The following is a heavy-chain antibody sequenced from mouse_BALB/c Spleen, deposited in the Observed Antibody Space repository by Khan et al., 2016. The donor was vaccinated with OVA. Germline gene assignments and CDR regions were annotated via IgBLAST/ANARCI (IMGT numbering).Heavy chain of an antibody. CDR1: GYTFTSYW. Sequence: DLVKPGASVKLSCKASGYTFTSYWINWIKQRPGQGLEWIGRIGPGSSNAYYNDMFVGKAPLTVETSSTTAYIQLSSLSSEDSAVYFCARENYYGRSCYAMDYWGQGTSVTGSA. V-gene: IGHV1S41*01. CDR2: IGPGSSNA. CDR3: ARENYYGRSCYAMDY. J-gene: IGHJ4*01. D-gene: IGHD1-1*01.